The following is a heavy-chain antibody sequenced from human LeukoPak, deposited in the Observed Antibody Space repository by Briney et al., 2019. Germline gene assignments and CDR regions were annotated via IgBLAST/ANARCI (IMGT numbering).Heavy chain of an antibody. D-gene: IGHD3-10*01. CDR2: ISSSSSYT. CDR1: GFTFSDYH. V-gene: IGHV3-11*05. Sequence: PGGSLILSCAASGFTFSDYHMSWIRQAPGKGLEWVSYISSSSSYTNYADSVKGRFTISRDNAKNSLYLQMNSLRAEDTAVYYCARAARYYGSGFDAFDLWGPVTMVTVSS. J-gene: IGHJ3*01. CDR3: ARAARYYGSGFDAFDL.